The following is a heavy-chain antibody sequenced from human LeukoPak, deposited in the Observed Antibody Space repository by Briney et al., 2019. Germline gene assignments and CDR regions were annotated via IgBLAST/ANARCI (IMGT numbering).Heavy chain of an antibody. D-gene: IGHD6-19*01. CDR1: GGSIINYY. J-gene: IGHJ4*02. V-gene: IGHV4-59*08. CDR2: IYYSGST. CDR3: AGGWYGGAFDY. Sequence: SETLSLTCTVSGGSIINYYWSWIRQPPGKGLEWIGYIYYSGSTNYSPSLKSRVTMSVDTSKSQFSLKLSSVTAADTAVYYCAGGWYGGAFDYWGQGTLVTVSS.